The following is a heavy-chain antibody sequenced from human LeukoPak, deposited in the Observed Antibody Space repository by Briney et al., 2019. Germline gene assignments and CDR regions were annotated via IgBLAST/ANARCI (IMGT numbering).Heavy chain of an antibody. CDR3: AKVQQWLVQGYFDY. V-gene: IGHV3-23*01. D-gene: IGHD6-19*01. CDR1: GFTFSSYA. J-gene: IGHJ4*02. Sequence: GGSLRLSCAASGFTFSSYAMSWVRQAPGKGLEWVSAISGSGGSTYYADSVKGRFTISRDNSENTLYLQMNSLRAEDTAVYYCAKVQQWLVQGYFDYWGQGTLVTVSS. CDR2: ISGSGGST.